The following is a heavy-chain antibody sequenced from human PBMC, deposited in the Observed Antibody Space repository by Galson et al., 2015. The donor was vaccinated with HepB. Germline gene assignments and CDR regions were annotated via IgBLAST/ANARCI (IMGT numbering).Heavy chain of an antibody. Sequence: SLRLSCAASGFTFSNYAMSWVRQVPGKEFQWVSAISGSGDSTYYADSVKGRFTISRDNSKNTLLLQMDGLRAEDTAMYYCARERSQSYSGDWGQGALVAVSS. CDR3: ARERSQSYSGD. D-gene: IGHD2-21*01. CDR1: GFTFSNYA. CDR2: ISGSGDST. J-gene: IGHJ4*02. V-gene: IGHV3-23*01.